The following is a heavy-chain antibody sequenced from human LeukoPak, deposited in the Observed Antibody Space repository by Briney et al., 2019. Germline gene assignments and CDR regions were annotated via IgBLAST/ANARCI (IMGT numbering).Heavy chain of an antibody. CDR1: GFTFSSYT. CDR2: ISYDGSNK. J-gene: IGHJ4*02. CDR3: ARGYSGYDRGDY. D-gene: IGHD5-12*01. Sequence: LGGSLRLSCAASGFTFSSYTMHWVRQAPGKGLEWVAVISYDGSNKYYADSVKGRFTISRDNSKNTLYLQMNSLRAEDTAVYYCARGYSGYDRGDYWGQGTLVTVSS. V-gene: IGHV3-30-3*01.